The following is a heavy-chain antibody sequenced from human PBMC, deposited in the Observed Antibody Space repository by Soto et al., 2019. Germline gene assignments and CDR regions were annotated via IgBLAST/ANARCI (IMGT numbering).Heavy chain of an antibody. CDR1: GFTFSGYG. CDR3: AKGLVVYVFGVQDYHYGMDV. CDR2: ISYDGSNK. V-gene: IGHV3-30*18. D-gene: IGHD2-15*01. Sequence: QVQLVESGGGGVQPGTSVRLSCAASGFTFSGYGMHWVRQAPGKGLEWVAAISYDGSNKHYADSVKGRFTISRDNSKNTLYLQMNGLRGEDTAVYHCAKGLVVYVFGVQDYHYGMDVWGQGTTGTVSS. J-gene: IGHJ6*01.